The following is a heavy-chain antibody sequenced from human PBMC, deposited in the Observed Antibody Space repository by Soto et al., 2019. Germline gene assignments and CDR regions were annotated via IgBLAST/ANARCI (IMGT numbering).Heavy chain of an antibody. V-gene: IGHV1-18*01. CDR2: ISVYNGNT. Sequence: GXSVKVSAKASGYSFTNHGFSWVRQAPGQGLEWMGWISVYNGNTNYAQKFQGRVTMTTDTSTSTAYMELRSLRSDDTAVYYCARDEWQQLVLIESWGQGTLVTVSS. CDR3: ARDEWQQLVLIES. D-gene: IGHD6-13*01. CDR1: GYSFTNHG. J-gene: IGHJ4*02.